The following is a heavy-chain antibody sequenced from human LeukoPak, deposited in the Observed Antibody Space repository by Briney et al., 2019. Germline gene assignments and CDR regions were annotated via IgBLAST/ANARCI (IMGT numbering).Heavy chain of an antibody. CDR1: GGSISSGSYY. D-gene: IGHD1-7*01. V-gene: IGHV4-61*02. J-gene: IGHJ3*02. CDR3: ARVASRKTGTRTAFDI. CDR2: IYTSGCT. Sequence: PSQTLSLTCTVSGGSISSGSYYWSWIRQPAGKGLEWIGRIYTSGCTNYNPSLKSRVTISVDTSKNQFSLKLSSVTAADTAVYYCARVASRKTGTRTAFDIWGQGTMVTVSS.